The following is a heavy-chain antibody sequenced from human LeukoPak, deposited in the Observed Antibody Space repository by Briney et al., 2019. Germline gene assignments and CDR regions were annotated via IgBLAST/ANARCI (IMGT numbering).Heavy chain of an antibody. V-gene: IGHV1-69*04. CDR2: IIPILGIA. Sequence: ASVKVSYKASEGTVSSYAISWVRQAPGQRRECMRRIIPILGIAKYEQKFQGRVTITADKSTSTAYMELSSLRSEDTAVYYCAREEGYSYGYYYGMDVWGQGTTVTVSS. CDR3: AREEGYSYGYYYGMDV. CDR1: EGTVSSYA. J-gene: IGHJ6*02. D-gene: IGHD5-18*01.